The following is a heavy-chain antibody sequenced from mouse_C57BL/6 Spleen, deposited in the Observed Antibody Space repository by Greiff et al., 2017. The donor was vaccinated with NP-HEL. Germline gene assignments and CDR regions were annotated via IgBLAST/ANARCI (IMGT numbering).Heavy chain of an antibody. CDR2: IYPGDGDT. Sequence: QVHVKQSGAELVKPGASVKISCKASGYAFSSYWMNWVKQRPGKGLEWIGQIYPGDGDTNYNGKFKGKATLTADKSSSTAYMQLSSLTPEDSAVYFCARRGYDWFAYWGQGTLVTVSA. CDR1: GYAFSSYW. CDR3: ARRGYDWFAY. V-gene: IGHV1-80*01. D-gene: IGHD2-2*01. J-gene: IGHJ3*01.